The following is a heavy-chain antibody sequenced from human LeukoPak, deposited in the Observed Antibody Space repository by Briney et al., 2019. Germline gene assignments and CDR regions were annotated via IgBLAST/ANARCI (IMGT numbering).Heavy chain of an antibody. CDR1: GFTFSSYW. V-gene: IGHV3-74*01. J-gene: IGHJ4*02. Sequence: GGSLRLSCAASGFTFSSYWMHWVRQAPGKGLVWVSRINSDGSSTSYADSVKGRFTISRDNAKNTLYPQMNSLRAEDTAVYYSARAFPAGSVGGYYHNDYWGQGTLVTVSS. CDR2: INSDGSST. CDR3: ARAFPAGSVGGYYHNDY. D-gene: IGHD3-22*01.